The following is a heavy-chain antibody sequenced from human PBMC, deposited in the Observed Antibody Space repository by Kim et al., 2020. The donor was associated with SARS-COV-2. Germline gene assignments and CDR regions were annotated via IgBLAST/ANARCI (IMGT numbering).Heavy chain of an antibody. Sequence: GGSLRLSCAASGFTFSSYWMYWVRQAPGKGLVWVSRINSDGTTTSYADSVKGRFTISRDNAKNTLYLQMNSLRAEDTAVYYCARGYYYASGSYGYWGQGTLVTVSS. CDR1: GFTFSSYW. CDR2: INSDGTTT. V-gene: IGHV3-74*01. D-gene: IGHD3-10*01. J-gene: IGHJ4*02. CDR3: ARGYYYASGSYGY.